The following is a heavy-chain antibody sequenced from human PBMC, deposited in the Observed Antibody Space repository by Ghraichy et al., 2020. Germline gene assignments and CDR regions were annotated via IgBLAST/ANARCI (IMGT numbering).Heavy chain of an antibody. J-gene: IGHJ3*02. V-gene: IGHV5-51*01. CDR3: ARPRGSYSDAFDM. Sequence: GESLHISCKGSGYSFTSNWIGWVRQMPGKGLEWMGIIYPGDSDTRYSPSFQGQVTISADKSISTAYLQWSSLKASDTAMYYCARPRGSYSDAFDMWGQGTMVTVSS. CDR1: GYSFTSNW. CDR2: IYPGDSDT. D-gene: IGHD1-26*01.